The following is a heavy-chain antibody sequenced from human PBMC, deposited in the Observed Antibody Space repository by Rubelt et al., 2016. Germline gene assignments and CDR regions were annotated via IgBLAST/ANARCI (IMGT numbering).Heavy chain of an antibody. D-gene: IGHD3-10*01. Sequence: QVQLQQWGAGLLKPSETLSLTCAVYGGSFSGYYWSCIRQPPGKGLEWIGEINHSGSTNYNPSLKSRVTISVETSKNQFSLKMTSVTAADTAVYYCARIRLLYYYRGAFDIWGQGTMVTVSS. CDR3: ARIRLLYYYRGAFDI. CDR2: INHSGST. CDR1: GGSFSGYY. J-gene: IGHJ3*02. V-gene: IGHV4-34*01.